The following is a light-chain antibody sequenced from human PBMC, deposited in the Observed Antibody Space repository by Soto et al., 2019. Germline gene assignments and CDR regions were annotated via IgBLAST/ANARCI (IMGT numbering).Light chain of an antibody. J-gene: IGKJ4*01. CDR2: DAS. CDR3: QQYDNYPLT. CDR1: QSVRSW. Sequence: DIQMTQSPSTLSASVGDRVTITCRASQSVRSWLAWYQQEPGRAPKFLIYDASSLESGVPSRFSGSGSGTEFTLTISNLQPDDFATYYCQQYDNYPLTFGGGTKVDI. V-gene: IGKV1-5*01.